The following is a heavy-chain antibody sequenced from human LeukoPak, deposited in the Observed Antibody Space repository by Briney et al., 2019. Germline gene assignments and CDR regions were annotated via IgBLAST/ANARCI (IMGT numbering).Heavy chain of an antibody. CDR3: ATDLLRGY. Sequence: PGGSLRLSCAASGFAFSTYDMNWVRQAPGKELEWVSYISSSSGTIYYADSVKGRFTISRDNAKNSLYLQMNSLRDDDTAVYYCATDLLRGYWGQGTLVTVSS. CDR2: ISSSSGTI. V-gene: IGHV3-48*02. J-gene: IGHJ4*02. CDR1: GFAFSTYD. D-gene: IGHD3-10*01.